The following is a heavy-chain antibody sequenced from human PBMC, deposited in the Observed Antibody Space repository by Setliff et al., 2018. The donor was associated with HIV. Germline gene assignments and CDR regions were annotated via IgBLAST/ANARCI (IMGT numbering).Heavy chain of an antibody. V-gene: IGHV4-39*01. CDR1: GGSISSSNYY. CDR2: IYYSGTT. D-gene: IGHD1-7*01. J-gene: IGHJ4*02. CDR3: ARQYMELELPDY. Sequence: SETLSLTCTVSGGSISSSNYYWGWIRQPPGKGLEWIGYIYYSGTTYYNPSLKSRVSMSVDTSKNQFSLKLSSVTAADTAVYYCARQYMELELPDYWGQGTLVTVSS.